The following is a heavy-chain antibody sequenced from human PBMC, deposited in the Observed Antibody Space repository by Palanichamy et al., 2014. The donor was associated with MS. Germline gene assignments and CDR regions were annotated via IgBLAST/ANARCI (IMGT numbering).Heavy chain of an antibody. CDR2: ISGSGSTI. Sequence: QVHLVESGGGLVKPGGSLRLSCAASGFTFSDYYFSWIRQAPGKGLEWVSFISGSGSTIYYTDSVEGRFTISRDNAKNSLYLQMNSLRAGDTAVYYCARGITVSSLKGYHYWGQGTLVTVSS. CDR1: GFTFSDYY. J-gene: IGHJ4*02. D-gene: IGHD6-13*01. CDR3: ARGITVSSLKGYHY. V-gene: IGHV3-11*01.